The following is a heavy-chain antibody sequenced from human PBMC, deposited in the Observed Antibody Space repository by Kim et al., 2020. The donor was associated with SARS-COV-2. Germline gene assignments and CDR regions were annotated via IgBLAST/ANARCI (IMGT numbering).Heavy chain of an antibody. D-gene: IGHD3-10*01. CDR1: GFTFSTYA. J-gene: IGHJ4*02. CDR3: AKAGFGSGNYFQY. V-gene: IGHV3-23*01. CDR2: IGVSDGST. Sequence: GGSLRLSCAASGFTFSTYAMNWVRQTPGKGLEWVSRIGVSDGSTFYADSVKGRFTISRDNSENTLYLQMNSLRAEDTALYYCAKAGFGSGNYFQYWGQGTLVTVSS.